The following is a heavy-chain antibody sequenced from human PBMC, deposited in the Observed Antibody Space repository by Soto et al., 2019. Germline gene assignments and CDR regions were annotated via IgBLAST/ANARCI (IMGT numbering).Heavy chain of an antibody. Sequence: QVQLVQSGAEVKKPGSSVKVSCKASGGTFSSYTISWVRQAPGQGLEWMGRIIPILGIANYEQKFQGRVTITEDKATSTAYMELSSLRSEDTAVYYCARDPSWELLRGAYYYYGMDVWGQGTTVTVSS. V-gene: IGHV1-69*08. CDR3: ARDPSWELLRGAYYYYGMDV. D-gene: IGHD1-26*01. CDR2: IIPILGIA. J-gene: IGHJ6*02. CDR1: GGTFSSYT.